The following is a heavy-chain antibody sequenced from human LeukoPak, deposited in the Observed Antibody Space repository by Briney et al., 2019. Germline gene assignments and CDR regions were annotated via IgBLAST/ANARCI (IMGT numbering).Heavy chain of an antibody. J-gene: IGHJ4*02. CDR1: GFTFSSYW. D-gene: IGHD3-10*01. CDR2: IKQDGSEK. CDR3: ASYAPDYGSGSYN. V-gene: IGHV3-7*01. Sequence: GGSLRLSCAASGFTFSSYWMSWVRQAPGKGLEWVANIKQDGSEKYYVDSVKGRFTISRDNAKNSLYLQMNSLRAEDTAVYYCASYAPDYGSGSYNWGQGTLVTVSS.